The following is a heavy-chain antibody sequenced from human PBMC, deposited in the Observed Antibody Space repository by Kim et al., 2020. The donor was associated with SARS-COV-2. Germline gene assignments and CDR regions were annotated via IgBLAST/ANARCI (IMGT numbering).Heavy chain of an antibody. V-gene: IGHV1-3*01. CDR2: INAGNGNT. CDR1: GYTFTSYA. J-gene: IGHJ4*02. D-gene: IGHD3-22*01. Sequence: ASVKVSCKASGYTFTSYAMHWVRQAPGQRLEWMGWINAGNGNTKYSQKFQGRVTITRDTSASTAYMELSSLRSEDTAVYYCAREGRYYYDSSGYYPPAWVYWGQGTLVTVSS. CDR3: AREGRYYYDSSGYYPPAWVY.